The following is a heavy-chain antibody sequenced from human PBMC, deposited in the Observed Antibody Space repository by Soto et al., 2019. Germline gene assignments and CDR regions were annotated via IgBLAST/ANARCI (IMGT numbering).Heavy chain of an antibody. V-gene: IGHV3-23*01. CDR2: ISGSGGST. J-gene: IGHJ6*02. CDR1: GFTFSSYA. Sequence: GGSLRLSCAASGFTFSSYAMSWVRQAPGKGLEWVPAISGSGGSTYYADSVKGRFTISRDNSKNTLYLQMNSLRAEDTAVYYCAKIKGYDFWSGYPYYYYGMDVWGQGTTVTVSS. CDR3: AKIKGYDFWSGYPYYYYGMDV. D-gene: IGHD3-3*01.